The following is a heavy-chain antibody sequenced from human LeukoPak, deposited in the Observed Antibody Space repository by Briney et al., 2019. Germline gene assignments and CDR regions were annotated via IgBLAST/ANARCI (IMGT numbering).Heavy chain of an antibody. CDR2: ISSGNIYI. V-gene: IGHV3-21*01. J-gene: IGHJ6*03. Sequence: SGGSLRLSCAASGFSFSSYSMNWVRQAPGKGLEWVSCISSGNIYIYYADSVKGRFTISRDNAKNSLFLQMYSLRAEDTAVYYCARDWNSMGYYYHMDVWGKGTTVTVSS. CDR1: GFSFSSYS. CDR3: ARDWNSMGYYYHMDV. D-gene: IGHD2/OR15-2a*01.